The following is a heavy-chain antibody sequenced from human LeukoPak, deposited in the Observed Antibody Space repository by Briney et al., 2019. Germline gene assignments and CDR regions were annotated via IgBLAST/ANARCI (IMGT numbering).Heavy chain of an antibody. CDR3: ATGTMITFGGVIATDAFDI. CDR2: INQDESSQ. V-gene: IGHV3-7*03. Sequence: GGSLRLSCAASGFSFTTYWMGWVRQAPGKGLEWVANINQDESSQYYVDAVRGRFTISRDNAKNSLNLQMNSLRGEDTAVYYCATGTMITFGGVIATDAFDIWGQGTMVTVSS. CDR1: GFSFTTYW. D-gene: IGHD3-16*02. J-gene: IGHJ3*02.